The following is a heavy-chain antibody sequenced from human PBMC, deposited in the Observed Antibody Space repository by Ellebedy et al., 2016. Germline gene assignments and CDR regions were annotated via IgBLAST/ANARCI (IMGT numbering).Heavy chain of an antibody. CDR3: RHGHYADY. CDR1: GFSFNTFF. Sequence: GGSLRLXCAPSGFSFNTFFMSWVRQAPGKGLQWVSTISGAGDNTRFADSVKGRFTVSRDNSRNTVYLQINNLRVEDTALYYCRHGHYADYWGQGTLVTVSS. V-gene: IGHV3-23*01. J-gene: IGHJ4*02. CDR2: ISGAGDNT.